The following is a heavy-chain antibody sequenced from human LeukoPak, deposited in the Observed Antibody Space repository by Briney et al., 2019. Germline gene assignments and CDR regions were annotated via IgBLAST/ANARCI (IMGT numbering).Heavy chain of an antibody. Sequence: GGSLRLSCAASGFTFASYAMSWVRLAPGKGLKWVSSILGSGGGDTTYYADSVQGRFTISRDNSKNTLFLQMYSLRAEDTAVYYCAKEEWLGKMNYFDSWGQGILVTVSS. CDR2: ILGSGGGDTT. CDR3: AKEEWLGKMNYFDS. J-gene: IGHJ4*02. CDR1: GFTFASYA. D-gene: IGHD3-3*01. V-gene: IGHV3-23*01.